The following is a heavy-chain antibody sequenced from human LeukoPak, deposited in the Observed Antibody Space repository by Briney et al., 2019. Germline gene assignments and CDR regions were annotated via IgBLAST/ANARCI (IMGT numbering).Heavy chain of an antibody. Sequence: PGRSLRLSCTGSGFTFSDYAMTWVRQAPGKGREWVGFIRNKTNGGTADYAASVKGRFTISRDDSKTIAYLQMNSLKTEDTAVYFCSRAYSTGWLGINDYWGQGALVTVSS. D-gene: IGHD6-19*01. CDR3: SRAYSTGWLGINDY. CDR2: IRNKTNGGTA. J-gene: IGHJ4*02. CDR1: GFTFSDYA. V-gene: IGHV3-49*04.